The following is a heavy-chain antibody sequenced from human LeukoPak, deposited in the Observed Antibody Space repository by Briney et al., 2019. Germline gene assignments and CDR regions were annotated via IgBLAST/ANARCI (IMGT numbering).Heavy chain of an antibody. CDR3: ARVYCSSTSCYGYNWFDP. CDR2: IYNSGST. J-gene: IGHJ5*02. CDR1: GGSISSYY. Sequence: SETLSLTCTVSGGSISSYYWSWIRQPPGKGLEWIGYIYNSGSTNYNPSLKSRVTISVDTSKNQFSLKLSSVTAADTAVYYCARVYCSSTSCYGYNWFDPWGQGTLVTVSS. D-gene: IGHD2-2*01. V-gene: IGHV4-4*09.